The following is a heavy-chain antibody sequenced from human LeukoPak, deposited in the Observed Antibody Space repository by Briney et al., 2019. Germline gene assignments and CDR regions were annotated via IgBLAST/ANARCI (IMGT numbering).Heavy chain of an antibody. CDR2: ISGSGRST. CDR1: GFTFSSYA. V-gene: IGHV3-23*01. D-gene: IGHD6-19*01. J-gene: IGHJ3*02. Sequence: PGGSLRPSCAASGFTFSSYAMSWVRQAPGKGLEWVSAISGSGRSTYYADSVKGRFTIYRDNSKNTLYLEMNSLTVEDTAVYYCAKVPYSSGFNGDAFDIWGQGTMVTVSS. CDR3: AKVPYSSGFNGDAFDI.